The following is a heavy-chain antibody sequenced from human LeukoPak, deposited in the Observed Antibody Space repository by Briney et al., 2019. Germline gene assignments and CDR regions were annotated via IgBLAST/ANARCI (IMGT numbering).Heavy chain of an antibody. D-gene: IGHD6-13*01. CDR1: GDSVSITRAA. V-gene: IGHV6-1*01. J-gene: IGHJ4*02. CDR2: TYYRSKWHS. Sequence: SQTLSLTCAISGDSVSITRAAWNWIRQSPSRGLEWLGRTYYRSKWHSGYAVSVKSRIIIKADTSRNHFSLQLDSVTPEDTAVYYCARDTAAGGSDFDYWGQGTLVTVSS. CDR3: ARDTAAGGSDFDY.